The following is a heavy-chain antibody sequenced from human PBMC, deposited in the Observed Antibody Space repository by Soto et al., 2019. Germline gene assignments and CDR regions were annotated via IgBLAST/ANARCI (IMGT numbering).Heavy chain of an antibody. CDR1: GGSISSYY. CDR3: ARDQGHGWYPTFLFDY. D-gene: IGHD6-19*01. V-gene: IGHV4-59*01. J-gene: IGHJ4*02. Sequence: QVQLQESGPGLVKPSETLSLTCTVSGGSISSYYWSWIRQPPGKGLEWIGYIYYSGSTNYNPSLKSRVTISVDTSKNQFSLKLSSVTAADTAVYYCARDQGHGWYPTFLFDYWGQGTLVTVSS. CDR2: IYYSGST.